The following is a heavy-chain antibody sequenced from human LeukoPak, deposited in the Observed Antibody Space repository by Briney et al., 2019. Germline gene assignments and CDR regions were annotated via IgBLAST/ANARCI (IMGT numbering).Heavy chain of an antibody. CDR1: GYSINRGYY. V-gene: IGHV4-38-2*02. Sequence: PSETLSLTCAVSGYSINRGYYWGWIRQPPGMGLEWVASIYHGGSTYYNPSLKSRVIISVDTSKNQCSLKLSSVNAADTAVYYCARDLMLRTADYWGQGTLVTVSS. D-gene: IGHD3-10*02. CDR3: ARDLMLRTADY. CDR2: IYHGGST. J-gene: IGHJ4*02.